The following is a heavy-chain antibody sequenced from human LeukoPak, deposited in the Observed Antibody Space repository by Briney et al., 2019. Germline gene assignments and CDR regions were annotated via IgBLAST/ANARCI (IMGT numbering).Heavy chain of an antibody. J-gene: IGHJ4*02. CDR3: AKIPSGSYNQYEY. D-gene: IGHD1-26*01. CDR2: IHGSGST. V-gene: IGHV4-4*07. Sequence: PSETLSLTCTVSGGSISSHYWTWIRQPAEKGLEWIGRIHGSGSTNYNPSLESRATMSVDTSRNQFSLRPSSVTAADTAVYYCAKIPSGSYNQYEYWGQGTLVTVSS. CDR1: GGSISSHY.